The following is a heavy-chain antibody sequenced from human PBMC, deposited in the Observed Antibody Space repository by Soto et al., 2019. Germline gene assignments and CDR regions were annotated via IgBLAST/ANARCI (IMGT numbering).Heavy chain of an antibody. J-gene: IGHJ4*02. V-gene: IGHV4-31*03. Sequence: QVQLQESGPGLVKPSQTLSLTCTVSGGSISSGGYYWSWIRQHPGKGLEWIGYIYYSGSTYYNPSLKSRVTISVDTSKNQFSLKLSSVTAADTAVYYCARWTIVVVPAANGWVDYWGQGTLVTVSS. D-gene: IGHD2-2*01. CDR1: GGSISSGGYY. CDR3: ARWTIVVVPAANGWVDY. CDR2: IYYSGST.